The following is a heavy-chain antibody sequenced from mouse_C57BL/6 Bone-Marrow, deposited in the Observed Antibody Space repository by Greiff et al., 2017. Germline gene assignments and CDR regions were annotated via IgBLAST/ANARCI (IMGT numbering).Heavy chain of an antibody. Sequence: QIQLQQPGAELVRPGSSVKLSCKASGYTFTRYWMDWVKQRPGQGLEWIGNIYPSTSETHYNQKFKDKATLTVDKSSSTAYMQLSSLTSEDSSVYYCARERSIYYDYDEDYYYAMDYWGQGTSVTVSS. CDR3: ARERSIYYDYDEDYYYAMDY. CDR1: GYTFTRYW. CDR2: IYPSTSET. J-gene: IGHJ4*01. D-gene: IGHD2-4*01. V-gene: IGHV1-61*01.